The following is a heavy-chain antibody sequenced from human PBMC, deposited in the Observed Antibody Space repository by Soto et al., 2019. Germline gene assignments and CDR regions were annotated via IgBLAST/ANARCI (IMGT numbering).Heavy chain of an antibody. CDR3: ARVPYDTTGYYAF. Sequence: ASVKVSCKTSGFTFTTYYIHWVRQAPGQGLEWMGMIDPSGGSTTYAQKFQGRITMTSDMSTSTVYMELGSLRSEDTAVYYCARVPYDTTGYYAFWGQGTLVTVSS. CDR2: IDPSGGST. D-gene: IGHD3-22*01. V-gene: IGHV1-46*01. J-gene: IGHJ4*02. CDR1: GFTFTTYY.